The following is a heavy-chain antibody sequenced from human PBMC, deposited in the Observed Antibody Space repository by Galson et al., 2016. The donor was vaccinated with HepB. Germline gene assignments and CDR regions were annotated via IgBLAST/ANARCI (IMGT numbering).Heavy chain of an antibody. CDR1: GYIFSSYW. V-gene: IGHV5-10-1*01. Sequence: QSGAEVTKSGESLRISCQGSGYIFSSYWITWVRQMPGKGLQWMGSIDPSVSKIKYSPSFQGHVTISADRSISTAYLGLSSLKASDTAMYYCARLKGSGYFDLGDWGQGTLVTVSS. J-gene: IGHJ4*02. CDR3: ARLKGSGYFDLGD. D-gene: IGHD3-9*01. CDR2: IDPSVSKI.